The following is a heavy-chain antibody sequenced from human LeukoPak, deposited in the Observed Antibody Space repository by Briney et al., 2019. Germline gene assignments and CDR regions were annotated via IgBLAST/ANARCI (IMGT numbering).Heavy chain of an antibody. CDR3: ARRLRLGDIHVDAYDM. CDR2: DSYSTSV. V-gene: IGHV4-59*11. Sequence: SETLSLTCTVGGGSISSHNWRWIRQPPGKGLEWLGHDSYSTSVNQDPSLKSRVSISKDTSKNHVSLKLTSVTAADTAVYYCARRLRLGDIHVDAYDMWGQGTMVSVSS. CDR1: GGSISSHN. J-gene: IGHJ3*02. D-gene: IGHD3-10*01.